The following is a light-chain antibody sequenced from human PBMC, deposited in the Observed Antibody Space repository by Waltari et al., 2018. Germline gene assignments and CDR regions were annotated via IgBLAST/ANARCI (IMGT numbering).Light chain of an antibody. CDR1: NLGENF. Sequence: YDLTQPPSVSVSPGQTATITCYGDNLGENFVSWYQQRPGQSPFLVIYQDFKRPSGIPARFSGSNSGNPATLTISGAQAMDEADFYCQSWVGKVVFGGGTKLTV. J-gene: IGLJ2*01. V-gene: IGLV3-1*01. CDR3: QSWVGKVV. CDR2: QDF.